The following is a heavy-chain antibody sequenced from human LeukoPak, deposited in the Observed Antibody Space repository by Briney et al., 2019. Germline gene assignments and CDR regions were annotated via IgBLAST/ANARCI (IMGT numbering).Heavy chain of an antibody. CDR1: GFTFSSYS. CDR2: ISSSSSYI. Sequence: GGSLRLSCAASGFTFSSYSMNWVRQAPGEGLEWVSSISSSSSYIYYADSVKGRFTISRDNAKNSLYLQMNSLRAEDTAVYYCARVSGSYGYIDYWGQGTLVTVSS. J-gene: IGHJ4*02. D-gene: IGHD5-18*01. CDR3: ARVSGSYGYIDY. V-gene: IGHV3-21*01.